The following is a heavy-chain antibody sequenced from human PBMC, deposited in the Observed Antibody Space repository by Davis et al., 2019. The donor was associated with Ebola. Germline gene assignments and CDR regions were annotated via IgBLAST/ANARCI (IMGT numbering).Heavy chain of an antibody. Sequence: GESLKISCAASGFTFSSYAMTWVRQAPGKGLEWVSTISGSGSSPYYADFVQGRFTISRDNSKNTLDLQMNSLRAEDTAVYYCARGPLTALDYWGQGTLVTVSS. J-gene: IGHJ4*02. V-gene: IGHV3-23*01. CDR1: GFTFSSYA. CDR2: ISGSGSSP. CDR3: ARGPLTALDY. D-gene: IGHD3-9*01.